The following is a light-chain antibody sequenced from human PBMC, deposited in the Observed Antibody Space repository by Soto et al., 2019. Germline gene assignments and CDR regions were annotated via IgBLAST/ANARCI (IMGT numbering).Light chain of an antibody. J-gene: IGLJ3*02. CDR2: DVS. CDR3: CSYAGTYWV. CDR1: SNDVGGYNY. Sequence: QSALTQPRSVSGSPGQSVTISCTGTSNDVGGYNYVSWFQQHPGKVPKLMVYDVSYRPSGVPDRFSGSKSGNTASLTISGLQADDECDYYCCSYAGTYWVFGGGTKVTVL. V-gene: IGLV2-11*01.